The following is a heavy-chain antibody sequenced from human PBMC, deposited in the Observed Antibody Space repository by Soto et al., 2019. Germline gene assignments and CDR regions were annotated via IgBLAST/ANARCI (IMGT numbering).Heavy chain of an antibody. J-gene: IGHJ3*02. V-gene: IGHV4-59*01. D-gene: IGHD5-12*01. CDR1: GGSISRYY. CDR3: ARGPPWIDAFDI. Sequence: QVQLQESRPGLVKPSETLSLTCTVSGGSISRYYWSWIRQSPRKGLEWVAYISHTGTTDYHPSLKSRLTISRATSTNHFSLKLTSVTAADTAVYYCARGPPWIDAFDILGQGTKVTVSP. CDR2: ISHTGTT.